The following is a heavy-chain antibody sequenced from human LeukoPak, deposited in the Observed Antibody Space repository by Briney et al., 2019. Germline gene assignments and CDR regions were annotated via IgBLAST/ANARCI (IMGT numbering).Heavy chain of an antibody. V-gene: IGHV3-21*01. CDR1: GFTFGSYS. CDR3: AREGIAAADY. Sequence: GGSLRLSCAASGFTFGSYSMNWVRQAPGKGLEWVSSISSSSSYIYYADSVKGRFTISRDNAKNSLYLQMNSLRAEDTAVYYCAREGIAAADYWGQGTLVTVSS. J-gene: IGHJ4*02. D-gene: IGHD6-13*01. CDR2: ISSSSSYI.